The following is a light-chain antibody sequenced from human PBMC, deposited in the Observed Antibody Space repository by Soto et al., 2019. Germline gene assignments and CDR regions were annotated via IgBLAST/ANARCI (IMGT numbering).Light chain of an antibody. CDR3: SSYTSSSTLGV. J-gene: IGLJ1*01. CDR1: SSDVGGYNY. CDR2: DVS. V-gene: IGLV2-14*01. Sequence: QSALTQPASVSGSPGQSITISCTGTSSDVGGYNYVSWYQQHPGKAPKVMIYDVSNRPSGVSNRFSGSKSGNTASLTISGLQAEDGADYYCSSYTSSSTLGVFGTGT.